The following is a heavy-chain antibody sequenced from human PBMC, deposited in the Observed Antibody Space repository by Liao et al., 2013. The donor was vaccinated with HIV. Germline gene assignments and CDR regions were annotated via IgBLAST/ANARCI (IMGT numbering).Heavy chain of an antibody. CDR2: INHSGST. Sequence: QVQLQQWGAGLLKPSETLSLTCAVYGGSFSGYYWSWIRQPPGKGLEWIGEINHSGSTNYNPSLKSRVTISVDTSKHQFSLKLSSVTAADTAVYYCARGPYSGSFHRVFDYWGQGTLVTVSS. CDR3: ARGPYSGSFHRVFDY. CDR1: GGSFSGYY. J-gene: IGHJ4*02. V-gene: IGHV4-34*01. D-gene: IGHD1-26*01.